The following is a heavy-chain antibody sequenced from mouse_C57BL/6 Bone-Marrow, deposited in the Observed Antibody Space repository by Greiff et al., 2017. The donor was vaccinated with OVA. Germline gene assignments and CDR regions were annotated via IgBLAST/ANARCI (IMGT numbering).Heavy chain of an antibody. Sequence: EVKLMESGPGLVKPSQSLSLTCSVSGYSITSAYYWNWIRQFPGNKLEWMGYISYDGSNNYNPSLKNRISITRDTSKNQFFLKLNSVTTENTATEYWTGGETTGRGYDPNFDVWGTGTTVTVSS. D-gene: IGHD1-1*01. V-gene: IGHV3-6*01. CDR2: ISYDGSN. CDR1: GYSITSAYY. CDR3: TGGETTGRGYDPNFDV. J-gene: IGHJ1*03.